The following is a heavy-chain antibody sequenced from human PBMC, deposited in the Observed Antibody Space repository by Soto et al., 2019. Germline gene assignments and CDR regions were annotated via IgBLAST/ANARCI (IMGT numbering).Heavy chain of an antibody. Sequence: GGSLRLSCAASGFTFSSYWMHWVRQAPGKGLVWVSRINSDGSSTSYADSVKGRFTISRDNAKNTLYLQMNSLRAEDTAVYYCARDEWSSFDYYYMDVWGKGTTVTVSS. V-gene: IGHV3-74*01. J-gene: IGHJ6*03. D-gene: IGHD6-6*01. CDR2: INSDGSST. CDR1: GFTFSSYW. CDR3: ARDEWSSFDYYYMDV.